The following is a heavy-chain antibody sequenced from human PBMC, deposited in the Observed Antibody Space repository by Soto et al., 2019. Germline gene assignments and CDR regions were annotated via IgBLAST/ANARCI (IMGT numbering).Heavy chain of an antibody. V-gene: IGHV1-8*01. CDR1: GYTFTSYD. CDR2: MNPNSGNT. Sequence: ASVKVSCKASGYTFTSYDINWVRQATGQGLEWMGWMNPNSGNTGYAQKFQGRVTMTRNTSISTAYMELSSLRSEDTAVYYCASRTTPYYYDSSGYLDYFDYWGQGTLVTVSS. CDR3: ASRTTPYYYDSSGYLDYFDY. J-gene: IGHJ4*02. D-gene: IGHD3-22*01.